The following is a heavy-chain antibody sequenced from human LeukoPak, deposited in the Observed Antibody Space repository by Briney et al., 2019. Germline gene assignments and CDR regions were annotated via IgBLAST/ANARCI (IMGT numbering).Heavy chain of an antibody. CDR3: ARHVYGEGMVV. J-gene: IGHJ6*04. CDR2: IHSSEGT. D-gene: IGHD4-17*01. Sequence: SETLSLTCTVSGGSLNGYYWGWIRQPPGRGLECIGYIHSSEGTAHNASLKSRLTISLDTSKNQFSLTLSSVTAADTAVYYCARHVYGEGMVVWGKGTTVTVSS. V-gene: IGHV4-59*08. CDR1: GGSLNGYY.